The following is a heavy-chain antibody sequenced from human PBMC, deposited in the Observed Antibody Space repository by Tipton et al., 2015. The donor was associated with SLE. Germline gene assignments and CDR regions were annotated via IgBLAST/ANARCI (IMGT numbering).Heavy chain of an antibody. D-gene: IGHD3-22*01. J-gene: IGHJ6*02. CDR3: TKDLLPGGADV. CDR1: GFTFSTYE. CDR2: ISGSGSTL. Sequence: SLRLSCAASGFTFSTYEMNWIRQAPGKGLEWVSYISGSGSTLYYADSVKGRFTTSRDKAKNSLYLQMDSLRVEDTALYFCTKDLLPGGADVWGQGTTVTVS. V-gene: IGHV3-48*03.